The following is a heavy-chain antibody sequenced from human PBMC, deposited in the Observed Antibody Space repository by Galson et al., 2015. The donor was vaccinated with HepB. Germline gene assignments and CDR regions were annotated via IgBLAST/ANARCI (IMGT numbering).Heavy chain of an antibody. Sequence: SLRLSCAASGFRFSNYAMRWVRQAPGKGLEWVSGITGSGGSTYYAASVKGRFTISRDNTKNTLYLQMRCLRADDTAVYYCAKDPIFGASGWFYFDYWGQGTVVTVSS. D-gene: IGHD3-3*01. V-gene: IGHV3-23*01. CDR2: ITGSGGST. CDR1: GFRFSNYA. J-gene: IGHJ4*02. CDR3: AKDPIFGASGWFYFDY.